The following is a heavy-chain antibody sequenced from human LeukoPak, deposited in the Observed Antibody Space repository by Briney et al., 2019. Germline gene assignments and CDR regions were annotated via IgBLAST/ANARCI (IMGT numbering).Heavy chain of an antibody. Sequence: SETLSLTCAVYGGSFSGYYWSWIRQPPGKGLEWIGEINHSGSTNYNPSLKSRATISVDTSKNQFSLKLSSVTAADTAVYYCARGAVPAAILDYWGQGTLVTVSS. CDR2: INHSGST. CDR1: GGSFSGYY. V-gene: IGHV4-34*01. J-gene: IGHJ4*02. D-gene: IGHD2-2*01. CDR3: ARGAVPAAILDY.